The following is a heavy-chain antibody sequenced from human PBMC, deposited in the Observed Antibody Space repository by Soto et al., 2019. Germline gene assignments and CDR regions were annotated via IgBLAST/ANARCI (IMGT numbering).Heavy chain of an antibody. V-gene: IGHV4-59*01. CDR2: IYYRGST. Sequence: PSETLSLTCTVSGGSISSYYWSWIRQPPGKGLEWIGYIYYRGSTNYNPSLKSRVTISVDTSKNQFSLKLSSVTAADTALYYCARQNRDGYNYGAFDIWGQGTMVTVS. D-gene: IGHD5-12*01. CDR3: ARQNRDGYNYGAFDI. CDR1: GGSISSYY. J-gene: IGHJ3*02.